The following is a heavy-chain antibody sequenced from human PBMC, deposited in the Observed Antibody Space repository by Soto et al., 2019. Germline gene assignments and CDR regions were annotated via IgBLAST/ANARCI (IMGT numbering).Heavy chain of an antibody. Sequence: PWGSLRLSCAASGFTFSSYGMHWVRQAPGKGLEWVAVISYDGSNKYYADSVKGRFTISRDNSKNTLYLQMNSLRAEDTAVYYCAKKLRGYSPGYYYYGMDVWGQGTTVTVSS. D-gene: IGHD5-18*01. J-gene: IGHJ6*02. CDR1: GFTFSSYG. CDR2: ISYDGSNK. CDR3: AKKLRGYSPGYYYYGMDV. V-gene: IGHV3-30*18.